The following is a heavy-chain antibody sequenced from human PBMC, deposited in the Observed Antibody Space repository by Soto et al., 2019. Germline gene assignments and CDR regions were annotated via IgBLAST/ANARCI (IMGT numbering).Heavy chain of an antibody. J-gene: IGHJ3*02. V-gene: IGHV4-31*03. Sequence: QVQLQESGPGLVKPSQTLSLTCTVSGGSISSGGYYWSWIRQHPGKGLEWIGYIYYSGSTYYNPALTSRVTISVDTSKNQFSLKLSSVTAADTAVYYCARTQYYYDSSGLFLDAFDIWGQGTMVTVSS. D-gene: IGHD3-22*01. CDR3: ARTQYYYDSSGLFLDAFDI. CDR1: GGSISSGGYY. CDR2: IYYSGST.